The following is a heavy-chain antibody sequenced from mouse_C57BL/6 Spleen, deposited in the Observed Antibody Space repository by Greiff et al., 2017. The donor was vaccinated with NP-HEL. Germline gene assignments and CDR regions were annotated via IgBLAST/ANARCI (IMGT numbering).Heavy chain of an antibody. D-gene: IGHD1-1*01. Sequence: VKLQESGPELVKPGASVKISCKASGYAFSSSWMNWVKQRPGKGLEWIGRIYPGDGDTNYNGKFKGKATLTADKSSSTAYMQLSSLTSEDSAVYCCAGYYGSSYWYFDVWGTGTTVTVSS. CDR2: IYPGDGDT. V-gene: IGHV1-82*01. J-gene: IGHJ1*03. CDR1: GYAFSSSW. CDR3: AGYYGSSYWYFDV.